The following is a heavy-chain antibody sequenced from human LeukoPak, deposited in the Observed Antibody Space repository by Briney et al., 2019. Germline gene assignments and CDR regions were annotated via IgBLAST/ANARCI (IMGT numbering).Heavy chain of an antibody. V-gene: IGHV2-5*02. CDR2: IYWDDDK. J-gene: IGHJ4*02. D-gene: IGHD2-2*01. Sequence: SGPTLVHPTPPLTLTCTFSGFSLRTSGVGVGWIRQPPVKALEWLALIYWDDDKRYSPSLKSRLTITKDTSKNQVVLTMTNMDPVDTATYYCAHISSSTSCCHFDYWGQGTLVTVSS. CDR1: GFSLRTSGVG. CDR3: AHISSSTSCCHFDY.